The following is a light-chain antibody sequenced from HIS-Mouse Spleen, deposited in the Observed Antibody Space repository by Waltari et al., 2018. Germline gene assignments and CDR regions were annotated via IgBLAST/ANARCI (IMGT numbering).Light chain of an antibody. V-gene: IGLV2-8*01. Sequence: QSALTQPPSASGSPGQSVTIPCTGTSSDVGCYNYFSWYQQHPGKAPKLMIYEVSKRPSGVPDRFSGSKSGNTASLTVSGLQAEDEADYYCSSYAGSNNYVFGTGTKVTVL. CDR2: EVS. J-gene: IGLJ1*01. CDR3: SSYAGSNNYV. CDR1: SSDVGCYNY.